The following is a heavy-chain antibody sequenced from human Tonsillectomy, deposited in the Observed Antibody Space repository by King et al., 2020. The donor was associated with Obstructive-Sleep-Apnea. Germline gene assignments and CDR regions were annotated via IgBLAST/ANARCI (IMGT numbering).Heavy chain of an antibody. CDR2: IYYSGST. J-gene: IGHJ6*02. V-gene: IGHV4-59*08. Sequence: QLQESGPGLVKPSETLSLTCTVSGGSISSYYWSWIRQPPGKGLEWIGYIYYSGSTNYNPSLKSRVTISVDTSKNQFSLKLSSVTAADTAVYYCASLSSMGAGYYYYGMDVWGQGTTVTVSS. D-gene: IGHD1-26*01. CDR3: ASLSSMGAGYYYYGMDV. CDR1: GGSISSYY.